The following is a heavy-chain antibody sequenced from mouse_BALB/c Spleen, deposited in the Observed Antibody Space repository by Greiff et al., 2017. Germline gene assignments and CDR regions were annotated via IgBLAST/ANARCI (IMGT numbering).Heavy chain of an antibody. CDR3: AREGGLPWFAY. Sequence: EVQLQQSGAELVRPGALVKLSCKASGFNIKDYYMYWVKQRPEQGLEWIGWIDPENGNTIYDPKFQGKASITVDTSSNTAYLQLSSLTSEDTAVYYCAREGGLPWFAYWGQGTLVTVSA. V-gene: IGHV14-1*02. J-gene: IGHJ3*01. CDR2: IDPENGNT. CDR1: GFNIKDYY. D-gene: IGHD3-3*01.